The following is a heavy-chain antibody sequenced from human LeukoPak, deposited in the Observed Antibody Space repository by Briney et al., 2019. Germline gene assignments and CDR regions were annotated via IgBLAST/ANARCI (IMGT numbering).Heavy chain of an antibody. CDR3: EILYYDILTGYYIGDC. CDR1: GGSFSGYY. J-gene: IGHJ4*02. D-gene: IGHD3-9*01. V-gene: IGHV4-34*01. CDR2: INHSGST. Sequence: SETLSLTCAVYGGSFSGYYWSWIRQPPGKGLEWIGEINHSGSTNYNPSLKSRVTISVDTSKNQFSLKLSSVTAADTAVYYCEILYYDILTGYYIGDCWGQGTLVTVSS.